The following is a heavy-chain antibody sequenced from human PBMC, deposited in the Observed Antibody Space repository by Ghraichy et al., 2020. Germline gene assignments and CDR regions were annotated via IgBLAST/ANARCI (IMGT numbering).Heavy chain of an antibody. J-gene: IGHJ3*01. Sequence: ETLSLSCYVSGGSITNYYWSWIRQPPGKGLEWIGYMYYSGSIDYNPSLKSRVTISVDTSKKQFSLKLTSVTAADTAVYYCARETRMGFDVWGQGTMVTVSS. D-gene: IGHD1/OR15-1a*01. CDR1: GGSITNYY. CDR2: MYYSGSI. CDR3: ARETRMGFDV. V-gene: IGHV4-59*01.